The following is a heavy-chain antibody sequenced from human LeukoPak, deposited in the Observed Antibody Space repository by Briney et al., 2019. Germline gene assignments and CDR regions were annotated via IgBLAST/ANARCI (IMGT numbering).Heavy chain of an antibody. J-gene: IGHJ4*02. CDR2: IYSGGST. CDR3: ARVFDSSGWRYVRGYYFDY. CDR1: GFTVSSNY. Sequence: QPGGSLRLSCAASGFTVSSNYMSRVRQAPGKGLEWVSVIYSGGSTYYADSVKGRFTISRDNSKNTLYLQMNSLRAEDTAVYYCARVFDSSGWRYVRGYYFDYWGQGTLVTVSS. D-gene: IGHD6-19*01. V-gene: IGHV3-53*01.